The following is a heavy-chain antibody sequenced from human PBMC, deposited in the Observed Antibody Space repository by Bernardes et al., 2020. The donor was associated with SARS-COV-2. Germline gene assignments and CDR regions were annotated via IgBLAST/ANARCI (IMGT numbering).Heavy chain of an antibody. Sequence: ETLSLTCTVSGGSISSYYWSWIRQPPGKGLECMGYIYYSGSTNYNPSLKSRVTISVDTSKNQFSLKLSSVTAADTAVYYCARVLQHNNGWYGLLFDSWGQGTLVTVSS. D-gene: IGHD6-19*01. CDR1: GGSISSYY. J-gene: IGHJ5*01. V-gene: IGHV4-59*01. CDR2: IYYSGST. CDR3: ARVLQHNNGWYGLLFDS.